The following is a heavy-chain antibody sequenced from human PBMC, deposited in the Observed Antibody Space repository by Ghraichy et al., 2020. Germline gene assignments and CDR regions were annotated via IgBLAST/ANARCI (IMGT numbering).Heavy chain of an antibody. D-gene: IGHD6-6*01. V-gene: IGHV3-74*01. CDR2: IKSDGSYT. CDR3: TTSPKAEYNY. CDR1: GFSFSDYW. Sequence: GGSLRLSCAASGFSFSDYWMHWVRQAPGKGLVWVSHIKSDGSYTNYADSVKDRFTISRDNAKNTLYLQMNIVRAEDTAVHYCTTSPKAEYNYWGQGTLVTVSS. J-gene: IGHJ4*02.